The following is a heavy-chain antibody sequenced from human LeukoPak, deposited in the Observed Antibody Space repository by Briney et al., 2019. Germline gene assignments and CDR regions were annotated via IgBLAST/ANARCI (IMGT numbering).Heavy chain of an antibody. CDR3: ASADYGDYGGFDY. CDR2: IYSGGST. CDR1: GFTFSSYA. D-gene: IGHD4-17*01. Sequence: PGGSLRLSCAASGFTFSSYAMSWVRQAPGKGLEWVSVIYSGGSTYYADSVKGRFTISRDNSKNTLYLQMNSLRAEDTAVYYCASADYGDYGGFDYWGQGTLVTVSS. V-gene: IGHV3-53*01. J-gene: IGHJ4*02.